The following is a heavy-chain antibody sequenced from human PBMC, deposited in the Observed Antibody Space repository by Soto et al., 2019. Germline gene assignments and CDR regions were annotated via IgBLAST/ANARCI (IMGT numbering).Heavy chain of an antibody. J-gene: IGHJ3*02. Sequence: QLHLVQSGAVVKKPGASVTVSCSASGYPVTAYYMHWVRQAPGRGLEWMGGINPATGAAKYTQTFQCRVTMTRDTSTTTVFMELSGLTSEETAVFYCARGGGVGVAGSAAFDMWGQGTLVTVSS. V-gene: IGHV1-2*02. CDR2: INPATGAA. D-gene: IGHD3-3*01. CDR1: GYPVTAYY. CDR3: ARGGGVGVAGSAAFDM.